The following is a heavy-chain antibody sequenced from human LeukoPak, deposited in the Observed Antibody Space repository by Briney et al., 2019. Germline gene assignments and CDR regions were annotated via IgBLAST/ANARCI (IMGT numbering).Heavy chain of an antibody. CDR3: AKDGNGLDY. CDR1: GFTFNNAW. V-gene: IGHV3-23*01. CDR2: ISGSGGST. D-gene: IGHD1-1*01. Sequence: GGSLRLSCAVSGFTFNNAWMSWVRQAPGKGLEWVSAISGSGGSTYYADSVKGRFTISRDNSKNTLYLQMNSLRAEDTAVYYCAKDGNGLDYWGQGTLVTVSS. J-gene: IGHJ4*02.